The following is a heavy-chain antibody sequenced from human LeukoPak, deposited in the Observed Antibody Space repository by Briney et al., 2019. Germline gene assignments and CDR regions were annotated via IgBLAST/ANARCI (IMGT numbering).Heavy chain of an antibody. Sequence: GRSLRLSCAASGFAFSSYVMHWVRQAPGKGLEWVAVISYDGSNKYYADSVKSRFTISRDNAKNTLYLQMNSLRAEDTAVYYCAKDHGGYTYYYGMDVWGRGTTVTVSS. CDR3: AKDHGGYTYYYGMDV. J-gene: IGHJ6*02. V-gene: IGHV3-30*18. CDR2: ISYDGSNK. D-gene: IGHD5-12*01. CDR1: GFAFSSYV.